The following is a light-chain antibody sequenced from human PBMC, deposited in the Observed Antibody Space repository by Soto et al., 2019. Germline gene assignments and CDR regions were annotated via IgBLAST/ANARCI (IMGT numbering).Light chain of an antibody. CDR2: KTS. V-gene: IGKV1-5*03. Sequence: DIPMTQSPSTLSASVGDRVTITCRASQSIGVWLAWYQQKPGTAPKLLIYKTSTLDSGVPLRFSGSGYGTEFTLTISSLQPDDFATYYCQQYINYFRTFGQGTKVEIK. CDR1: QSIGVW. CDR3: QQYINYFRT. J-gene: IGKJ1*01.